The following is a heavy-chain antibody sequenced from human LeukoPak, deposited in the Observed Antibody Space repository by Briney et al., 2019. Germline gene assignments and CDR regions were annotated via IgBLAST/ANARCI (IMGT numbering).Heavy chain of an antibody. CDR2: IFASGTT. CDR3: TRDPGHYGVDV. J-gene: IGHJ6*02. Sequence: NPSETLSLTCAVYGGSFSGYYWSWIRQPPGKGLEWIGRIFASGTTHDNPSLKSRVTVSVDTSKNQFSLRLTSVTAADTAVYYCTRDPGHYGVDVWGQGTTVTVSS. CDR1: GGSFSGYY. V-gene: IGHV4-59*10.